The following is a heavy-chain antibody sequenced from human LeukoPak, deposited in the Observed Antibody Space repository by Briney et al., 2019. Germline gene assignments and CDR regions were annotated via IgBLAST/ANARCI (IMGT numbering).Heavy chain of an antibody. J-gene: IGHJ3*02. CDR1: GYSFTTYW. CDR3: ARNTDYDSSGYYDAFDI. V-gene: IGHV5-51*01. CDR2: IFPSDSDI. D-gene: IGHD3-22*01. Sequence: GESLQISCKGSGYSFTTYWIAWVRQMPGKGLEWMGIIFPSDSDIRYSPSFQGQVTISADKSISTAYLQWSSLKASDTAMYYCARNTDYDSSGYYDAFDIWGQGTMVTVSS.